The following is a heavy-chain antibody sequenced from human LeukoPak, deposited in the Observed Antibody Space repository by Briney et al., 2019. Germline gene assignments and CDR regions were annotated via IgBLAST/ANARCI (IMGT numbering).Heavy chain of an antibody. D-gene: IGHD4-23*01. CDR1: GGTFSSYP. J-gene: IGHJ4*02. CDR2: ITPIFGAA. CDR3: ARNPRVASTSGLNY. Sequence: SVKVSCKASGGTFSSYPFTWVRQAPGQGLEWMGEITPIFGAANYAQTFQGRVTITADESTSTVFMELSSLRSDDTAFYYCARNPRVASTSGLNYWGQGILVTVSS. V-gene: IGHV1-69*13.